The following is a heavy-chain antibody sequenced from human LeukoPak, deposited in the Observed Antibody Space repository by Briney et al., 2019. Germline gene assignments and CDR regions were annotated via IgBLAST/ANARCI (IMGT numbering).Heavy chain of an antibody. CDR3: AVRGWIQLXLPSX. D-gene: IGHD5-18*01. V-gene: IGHV3-48*03. CDR1: GFTFSSYE. Sequence: GGSLRLSCAASGFTFSSYEMNWVRQAPGKGLEWVSYISSSGSTIYYADSVKGRFTISRDNSKNTLYLQMNSLRAEDTAVYYCAVRGWIQLXLPSXXGQGTLVTVSS. J-gene: IGHJ4*02. CDR2: ISSSGSTI.